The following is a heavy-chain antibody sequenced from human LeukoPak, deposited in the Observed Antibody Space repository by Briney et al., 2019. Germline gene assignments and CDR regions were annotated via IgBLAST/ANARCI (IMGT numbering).Heavy chain of an antibody. CDR2: ISSSSSYI. J-gene: IGHJ3*02. D-gene: IGHD6-13*01. Sequence: PGGSLRLSCAASGFTFSRYWMNWVRQAPGKGLEWVSSISSSSSYIYYADSVKGRFTISRDNAKNSLYLQMNSLRAEDTAVYYCARWYSSSSHAFDIWGQGTMVTVSS. CDR1: GFTFSRYW. V-gene: IGHV3-21*01. CDR3: ARWYSSSSHAFDI.